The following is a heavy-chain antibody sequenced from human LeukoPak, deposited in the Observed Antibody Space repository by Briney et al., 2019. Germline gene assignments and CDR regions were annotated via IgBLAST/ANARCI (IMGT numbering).Heavy chain of an antibody. CDR1: GITFRSYG. CDR3: AKGARGDTVTSIVGLNWFDP. CDR2: ISYDGSHK. J-gene: IGHJ5*02. Sequence: GGSLRLSCAASGITFRSYGMHWVRQARGKGLEWVAVISYDGSHKYYADSVKGRLSISRDNSKNTLYLQMNSLRADDTGVYYCAKGARGDTVTSIVGLNWFDPWGQGTLVTVSS. V-gene: IGHV3-30*18. D-gene: IGHD4-17*01.